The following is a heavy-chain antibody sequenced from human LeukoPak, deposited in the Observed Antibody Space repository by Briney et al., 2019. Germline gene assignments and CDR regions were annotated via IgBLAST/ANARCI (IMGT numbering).Heavy chain of an antibody. J-gene: IGHJ4*02. CDR1: GFTFSSYA. Sequence: AGGSLRLSCAASGFTFSSYAMSWVRQAPGKGLEWVSAISGSGGSTYYADSVKGRFTISRDNSKNTLYLQMHSLRAEDTAVYYCANDLYGSGSYYPYWGQGTLVTVSS. CDR3: ANDLYGSGSYYPY. D-gene: IGHD3-10*01. V-gene: IGHV3-23*01. CDR2: ISGSGGST.